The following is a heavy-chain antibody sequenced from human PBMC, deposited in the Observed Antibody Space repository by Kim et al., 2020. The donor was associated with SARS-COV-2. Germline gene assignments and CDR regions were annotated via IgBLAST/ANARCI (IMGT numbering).Heavy chain of an antibody. CDR3: ARELTWDGSGSYLPYGMDV. CDR1: GGSISSGGYY. V-gene: IGHV4-31*03. J-gene: IGHJ6*02. D-gene: IGHD3-10*01. Sequence: SETLSLTCTVSGGSISSGGYYWSWIRQHPGKGLEWIGYIYYSGSTHYNPSLKSRVTISVDTSKNQFSLKLSSVTAADTAVYYCARELTWDGSGSYLPYGMDVWGQGTTVTVSS. CDR2: IYYSGST.